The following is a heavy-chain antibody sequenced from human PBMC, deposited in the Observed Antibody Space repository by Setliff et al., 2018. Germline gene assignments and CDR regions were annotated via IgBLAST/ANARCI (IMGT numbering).Heavy chain of an antibody. CDR3: ARSVSTGPTPFYWYFDL. D-gene: IGHD1-1*01. CDR1: GGTFSSYA. Sequence: GASVKVSCKASGGTFSSYAISWVRQAPGQGLEWMGGIIPILGIANYAQKFQGRVTITADESTSTAYMELSSLRSEDTAVYYCARSVSTGPTPFYWYFDLRGRGTLVTVSS. J-gene: IGHJ2*01. CDR2: IIPILGIA. V-gene: IGHV1-69*10.